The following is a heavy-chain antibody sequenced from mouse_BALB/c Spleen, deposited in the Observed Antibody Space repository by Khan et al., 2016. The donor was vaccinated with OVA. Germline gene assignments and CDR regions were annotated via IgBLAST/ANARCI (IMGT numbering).Heavy chain of an antibody. Sequence: EVKLLESGPGLVKPSQSLSLTCTVTGYSITSGYAWNWIRQFPGNKLEWMGYISYSGGTSYNPSLKSRISITRDSSKNQFFLQLNSVTTEETATYYCARGNYYGYYFDYWGQGTPLTVSS. D-gene: IGHD1-1*01. V-gene: IGHV3-2*02. CDR2: ISYSGGT. CDR1: GYSITSGYA. J-gene: IGHJ2*01. CDR3: ARGNYYGYYFDY.